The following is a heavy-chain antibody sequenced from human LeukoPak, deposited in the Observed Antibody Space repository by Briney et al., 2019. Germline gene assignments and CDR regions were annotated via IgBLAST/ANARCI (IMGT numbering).Heavy chain of an antibody. CDR2: IVGTGDGAEA. Sequence: GASLRLSCTASGFTFKAFAMKWVRQAPGKGLEWVSDIVGTGDGAEAHYADSVKGRFTISRDNSNNMLYLQTNSLRAEDTALYHCAKGTSASAYSAMDVWGQGTTVTVSS. V-gene: IGHV3-23*01. CDR3: AKGTSASAYSAMDV. J-gene: IGHJ6*02. D-gene: IGHD2-2*02. CDR1: GFTFKAFA.